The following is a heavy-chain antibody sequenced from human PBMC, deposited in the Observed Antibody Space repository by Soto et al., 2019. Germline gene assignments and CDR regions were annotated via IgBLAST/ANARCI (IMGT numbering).Heavy chain of an antibody. CDR1: GFTFSSYA. CDR3: VKRLVYSSAWYYFDY. V-gene: IGHV3-23*01. J-gene: IGHJ4*02. CDR2: ISSGGGST. D-gene: IGHD6-19*01. Sequence: EVQLLESGGGLVQPGGSLRLSCAASGFTFSSYAMSWVRQAPGKGLEWVSAISSGGGSTYYADSVKGRFTISRDNSKSTLYLQMDRLRAEDTAVYYCVKRLVYSSAWYYFDYWGQGTLVTVSS.